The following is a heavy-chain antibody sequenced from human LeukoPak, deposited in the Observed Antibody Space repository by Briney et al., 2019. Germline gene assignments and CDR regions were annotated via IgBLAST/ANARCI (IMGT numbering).Heavy chain of an antibody. CDR3: ATLLGYCSGGSCYGTSTSNWFDP. Sequence: ASVKVSCKASGYTFTSYGISWVRQAPGQGLEWMGWISAYNGNTNYAQKLQGRVTMTTDTSTSTAYMELRSLRSDDTAVYYCATLLGYCSGGSCYGTSTSNWFDPWGQGTLVTVSS. D-gene: IGHD2-15*01. J-gene: IGHJ5*02. V-gene: IGHV1-18*01. CDR1: GYTFTSYG. CDR2: ISAYNGNT.